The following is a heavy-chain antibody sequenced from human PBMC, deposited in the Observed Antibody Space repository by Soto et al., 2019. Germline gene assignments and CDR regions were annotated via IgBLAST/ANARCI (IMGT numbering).Heavy chain of an antibody. Sequence: PSETLSLTCAVYGGSFSGYYWSWIRQPPGKGLEWIGEINHSGSTNYNPSIKSRVTISVDTSKNQLSLKLSSVTAADTAVYYCARVTYYYGSGSYYSYYYYYGMDVWGQGTTVT. D-gene: IGHD3-10*01. CDR3: ARVTYYYGSGSYYSYYYYYGMDV. J-gene: IGHJ6*02. V-gene: IGHV4-34*01. CDR1: GGSFSGYY. CDR2: INHSGST.